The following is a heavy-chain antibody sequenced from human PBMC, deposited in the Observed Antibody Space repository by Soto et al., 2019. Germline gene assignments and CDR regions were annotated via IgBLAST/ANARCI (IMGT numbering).Heavy chain of an antibody. Sequence: ASVKVSCKASGYTFTSYYMHWVRQAPGQGLEWMGIINPSGGSTNYAQKFQGRVTMTRDTSTSTVYMELSSLRSEDTALYYCARDREAGTNYYYYGMAITGHGTPV. D-gene: IGHD6-19*01. CDR1: GYTFTSYY. J-gene: IGHJ6*02. V-gene: IGHV1-46*01. CDR2: INPSGGST. CDR3: ARDREAGTNYYYYGMAI.